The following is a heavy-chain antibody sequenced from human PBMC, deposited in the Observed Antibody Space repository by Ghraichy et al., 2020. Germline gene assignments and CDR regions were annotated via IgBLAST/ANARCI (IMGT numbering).Heavy chain of an antibody. D-gene: IGHD3-9*01. CDR3: ARDGWSLNDILTGYYFDY. CDR2: IKQDGSEK. J-gene: IGHJ4*02. Sequence: GGSLRLSCAASGFTFSSYWMSWVRQAPGKGLEWVANIKQDGSEKYYVDSVKGRFTISRDNAKNSLYLQMNSLRAEDTAVYYCARDGWSLNDILTGYYFDYWGQGTLVTVSS. V-gene: IGHV3-7*03. CDR1: GFTFSSYW.